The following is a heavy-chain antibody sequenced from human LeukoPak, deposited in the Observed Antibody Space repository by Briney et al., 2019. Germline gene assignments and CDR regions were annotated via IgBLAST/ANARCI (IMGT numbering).Heavy chain of an antibody. D-gene: IGHD6-19*01. CDR2: IKQDGSEK. J-gene: IGHJ4*02. CDR1: GLTFSNYW. V-gene: IGHV3-7*01. CDR3: ARDGYRNVWYAFDY. Sequence: GGSLRLSCAASGLTFSNYWMNWVRQAPGKGLEWVANIKQDGSEKYYVDSVKGRFTISRVNAKNSLYLQMNSLRAEDTAVYYCARDGYRNVWYAFDYWGQGTLVTVSS.